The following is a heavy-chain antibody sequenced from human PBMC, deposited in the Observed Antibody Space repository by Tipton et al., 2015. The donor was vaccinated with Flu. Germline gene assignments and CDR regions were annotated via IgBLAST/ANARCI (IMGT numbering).Heavy chain of an antibody. Sequence: QLVQSGAEVKKPGASVKVSCKASGYTFTGYYMHWVRQAPGQGLEWMGWINPNSGGTNYAQKFQGWVTMTRDTSISTAYMELSRLRSDDTAVYYCARSIVVVPAARTYGYYGMDVWGQGTTVTVSS. D-gene: IGHD2-2*01. V-gene: IGHV1-2*04. CDR1: GYTFTGYY. CDR2: INPNSGGT. J-gene: IGHJ6*02. CDR3: ARSIVVVPAARTYGYYGMDV.